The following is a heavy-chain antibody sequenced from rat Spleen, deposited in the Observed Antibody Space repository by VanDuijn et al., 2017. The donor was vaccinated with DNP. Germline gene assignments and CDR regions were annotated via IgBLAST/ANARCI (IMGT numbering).Heavy chain of an antibody. J-gene: IGHJ4*01. CDR3: ASYYYDGYYAMDA. V-gene: IGHV3-3*01. D-gene: IGHD1-12*02. Sequence: EVQLQESGPGLVKPSQSLSLTCSVTGYSITSCCRWTWIRKFPGNKLEWMGSINSAGTTKYNPSLKSRISITRDTSKNQLFLQLNSVTTEDTATYYCASYYYDGYYAMDAWGQGTSVTVSS. CDR1: GYSITSCCR. CDR2: INSAGTT.